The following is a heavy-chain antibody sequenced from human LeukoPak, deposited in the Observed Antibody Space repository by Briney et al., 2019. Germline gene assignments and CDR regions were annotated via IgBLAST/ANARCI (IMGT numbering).Heavy chain of an antibody. D-gene: IGHD5-18*01. J-gene: IGHJ6*03. Sequence: ASVKVSCKASGGTFSSYAISWVRQAPGQGLDWMGGIIPIFGTANYAQKFQGRVTITTDESTSTAYMELSSLRSEDTAVYYCAEDTAMPMDVWGKGTTVTVSS. CDR2: IIPIFGTA. CDR1: GGTFSSYA. V-gene: IGHV1-69*05. CDR3: AEDTAMPMDV.